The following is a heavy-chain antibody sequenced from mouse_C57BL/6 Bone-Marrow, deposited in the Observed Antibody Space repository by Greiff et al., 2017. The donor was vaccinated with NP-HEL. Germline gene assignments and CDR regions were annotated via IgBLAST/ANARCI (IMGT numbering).Heavy chain of an antibody. CDR1: GYTFTSYW. D-gene: IGHD2-5*01. Sequence: QLQQPGAELVKPGASVKLSCKASGYTFTSYWMQWVKQRPGQGLEWIGEIDPSDSYTNYNQKFKGKATLTVDTSSSTAYMQLSSLTSEDSAVYYCVAYYSNWGFAYWGQGTLVTVSA. CDR3: VAYYSNWGFAY. J-gene: IGHJ3*01. V-gene: IGHV1-50*01. CDR2: IDPSDSYT.